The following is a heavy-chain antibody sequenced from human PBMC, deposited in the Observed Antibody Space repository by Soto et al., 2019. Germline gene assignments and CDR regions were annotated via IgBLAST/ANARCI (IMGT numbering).Heavy chain of an antibody. Sequence: SETLSLTCTVSGGSISSGDYYWSWIRQPPGKGLEWIGYIYYSGSTYYNPSLKSRVTISVDTSKNQFSLKLSSVTAADTAVYYCAGDKIVATKIGDYYYGMDVWGQGTTVTVYS. D-gene: IGHD5-12*01. CDR2: IYYSGST. J-gene: IGHJ6*02. CDR3: AGDKIVATKIGDYYYGMDV. CDR1: GGSISSGDYY. V-gene: IGHV4-30-4*01.